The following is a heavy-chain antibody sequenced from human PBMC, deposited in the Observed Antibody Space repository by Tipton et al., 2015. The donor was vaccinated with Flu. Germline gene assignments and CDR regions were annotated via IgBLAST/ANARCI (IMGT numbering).Heavy chain of an antibody. V-gene: IGHV4-4*07. CDR3: AREGVMKGQGGIFDY. D-gene: IGHD1-26*01. Sequence: TLSLTCTGSGGSISSYYWSWIRQPAGKGLEWIGRIYTSGSTNYNPSLKSRVTMSVDTSKNQFSLKLSSVTAADTAVYYCAREGVMKGQGGIFDYWGQGTLVTVSS. CDR1: GGSISSYY. J-gene: IGHJ4*02. CDR2: IYTSGST.